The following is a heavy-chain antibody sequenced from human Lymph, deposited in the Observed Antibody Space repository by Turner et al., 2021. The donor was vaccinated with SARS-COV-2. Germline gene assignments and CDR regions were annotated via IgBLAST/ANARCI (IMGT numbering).Heavy chain of an antibody. CDR2: IWYDGSNK. CDR3: ARVKGYNGYDLRYYYGMDV. J-gene: IGHJ6*02. Sequence: QVQLVESGGGVVQPGRSLRLSCAASGFTFSSYGMHWVRQAPGKGLEGVAVIWYDGSNKYYADSVKGRFTISRENSKNTLYLQMNSLRAEDTAVYYCARVKGYNGYDLRYYYGMDVWGQGTTVTVSS. V-gene: IGHV3-33*01. D-gene: IGHD5-12*01. CDR1: GFTFSSYG.